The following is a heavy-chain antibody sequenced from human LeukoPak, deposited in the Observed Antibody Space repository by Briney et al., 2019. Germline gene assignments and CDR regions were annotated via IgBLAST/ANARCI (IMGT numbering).Heavy chain of an antibody. Sequence: ASVNVSCKASGYTFTGYDMHWVRQAPGQGREGMGWINPNGGGTNYAQKFQGRVTMTRDTAISTAYMELSRLKSDDAAVYYCARDVDHYDSTGKGLVDFWGQGTMVTVSS. CDR3: ARDVDHYDSTGKGLVDF. D-gene: IGHD3-22*01. J-gene: IGHJ3*01. CDR2: INPNGGGT. CDR1: GYTFTGYD. V-gene: IGHV1-2*02.